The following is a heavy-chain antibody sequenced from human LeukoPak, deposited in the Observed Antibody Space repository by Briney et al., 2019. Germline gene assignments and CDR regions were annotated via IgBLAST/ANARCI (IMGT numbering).Heavy chain of an antibody. CDR2: IYPRGRT. V-gene: IGHV4-59*01. CDR3: ARSTVANPGAFDI. D-gene: IGHD4-23*01. J-gene: IGHJ3*02. Sequence: SETLSLTCSVSRGSISSIYWKWIRPPPGKELEWIEYIYPRGRTNYNHSLQSRVTISLDTYKKQFYRKLSSVTTADTAVYYCARSTVANPGAFDIWGQGTMVTVPS. CDR1: RGSISSIY.